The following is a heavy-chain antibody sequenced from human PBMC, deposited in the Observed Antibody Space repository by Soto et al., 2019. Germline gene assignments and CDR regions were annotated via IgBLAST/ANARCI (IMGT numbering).Heavy chain of an antibody. CDR2: IIPIFGTA. CDR3: ARRSSIAARIKNGMHF. Sequence: ASVKVSCKASGCTFSSYAISWVRQAPGQGLEWMGGIIPIFGTANYAQKFQGRVTITADKSTSTAYMELSSLRSEDTAVYYCARRSSIAARIKNGMHFWGQGTTVTVSS. CDR1: GCTFSSYA. V-gene: IGHV1-69*06. D-gene: IGHD6-6*01. J-gene: IGHJ6*02.